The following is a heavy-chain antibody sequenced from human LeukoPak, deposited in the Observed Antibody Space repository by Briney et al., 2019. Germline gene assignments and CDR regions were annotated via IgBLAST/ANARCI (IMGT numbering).Heavy chain of an antibody. D-gene: IGHD5-18*01. CDR3: ARETEFYGYDPFYYYYYYMDV. CDR1: GFTFSSYS. Sequence: PGGSLRLSCAASGFTFSSYSMNWVRQAPGKGLEWVSYISSSSSTIYYADSVKGLFTISRDNAKNSLYLQMNSLRAEDTAVYYCARETEFYGYDPFYYYYYYMDVWGKGTTVTVSS. V-gene: IGHV3-48*01. CDR2: ISSSSSTI. J-gene: IGHJ6*03.